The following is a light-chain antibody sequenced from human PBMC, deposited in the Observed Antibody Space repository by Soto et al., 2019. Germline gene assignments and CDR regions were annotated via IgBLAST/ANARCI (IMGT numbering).Light chain of an antibody. V-gene: IGKV1-5*01. CDR3: KQYNIYPWT. CDR1: RSISNR. CDR2: DAS. Sequence: DIQMTKSPSTLSASVGGGLTITGQASRSISNRLAWYQQRPGKANKYLIYDASTLDSGAPSRFSGSGSGTEFTLSISSLQPDDFATYYCKQYNIYPWTFGKGTKVDIK. J-gene: IGKJ1*01.